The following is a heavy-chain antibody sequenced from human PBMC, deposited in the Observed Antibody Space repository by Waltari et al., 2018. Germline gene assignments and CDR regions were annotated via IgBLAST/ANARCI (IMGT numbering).Heavy chain of an antibody. CDR2: MGGDSVDI. CDR3: ARRRSGDCSETSCFMPPGY. J-gene: IGHJ1*01. V-gene: IGHV3-21*01. D-gene: IGHD2-2*01. Sequence: VESGGGLVRPGGSLRLSCEASGFSLLPYAMNWFPRAPGKGLEWVASMGGDSVDIYYLASVKGRFTVSRDNARSSLYLQMNSLRVDDTAVYYCARRRSGDCSETSCFMPPGYWGQGTLVTVSS. CDR1: GFSLLPYA.